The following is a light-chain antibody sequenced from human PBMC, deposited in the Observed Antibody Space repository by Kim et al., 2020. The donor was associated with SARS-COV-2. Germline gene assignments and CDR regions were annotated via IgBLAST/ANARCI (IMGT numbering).Light chain of an antibody. CDR3: ASWDDSLNGYV. J-gene: IGLJ1*01. V-gene: IGLV1-44*01. CDR1: NSNIGTNT. Sequence: QSVLTQPPSASGTPGQRVSISCSGSNSNIGTNTVNWYQQLPGTAPKLLMYTNNQRPSGVPDRFSGSKSDTSASLAISGLQSEDEADYYCASWDDSLNGYVFGTGTKVTVL. CDR2: TNN.